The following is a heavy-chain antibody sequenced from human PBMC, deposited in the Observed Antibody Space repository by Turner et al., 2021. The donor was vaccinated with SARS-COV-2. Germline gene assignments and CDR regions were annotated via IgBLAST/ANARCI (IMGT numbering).Heavy chain of an antibody. J-gene: IGHJ4*02. D-gene: IGHD2-2*01. CDR3: ARDREDCSSSSCYEAY. CDR2: ISYDGSYK. CDR1: GFTFSHYA. Sequence: QVQLVESGGGVVQPGRSLRLSCAASGFTFSHYAMHWVRQAPGKVLEWVVFISYDGSYKYYADSVKGRFTISRDNSKNTLYLQMNSLRAEDTAVSYCARDREDCSSSSCYEAYWGQGTLVTVSS. V-gene: IGHV3-30-3*01.